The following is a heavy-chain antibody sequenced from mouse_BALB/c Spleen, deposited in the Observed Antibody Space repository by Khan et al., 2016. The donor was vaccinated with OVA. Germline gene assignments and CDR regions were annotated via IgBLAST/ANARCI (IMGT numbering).Heavy chain of an antibody. V-gene: IGHV5-9-3*01. Sequence: EVQLQESGGGLVKPGGSLKLSCAASGFTFSTYAMSWVRQTPEKRLEWVATINSDGIYTYYPDSVKGRFTISRDDAKDTLYLQMSSLRSEDAAMYYCARHNYGPVAYWGQGTLVTVSA. D-gene: IGHD1-1*01. CDR2: INSDGIYT. J-gene: IGHJ3*01. CDR3: ARHNYGPVAY. CDR1: GFTFSTYA.